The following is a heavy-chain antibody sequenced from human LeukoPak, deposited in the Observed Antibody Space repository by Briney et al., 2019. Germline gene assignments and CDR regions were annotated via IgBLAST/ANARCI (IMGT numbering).Heavy chain of an antibody. CDR2: IYHSGST. CDR3: ARGNGASDI. CDR1: GGSISSGGYS. Sequence: SETLSLTCAVSGGSISSGGYSWSWIRQPPGKGLEWIGYIYHSGSTYYNPSLKSRVTISVDRSKNQFSLKLSPVTAADTAVYYCARGNGASDIWGQGTMVTVSS. D-gene: IGHD2-8*01. J-gene: IGHJ3*02. V-gene: IGHV4-30-2*01.